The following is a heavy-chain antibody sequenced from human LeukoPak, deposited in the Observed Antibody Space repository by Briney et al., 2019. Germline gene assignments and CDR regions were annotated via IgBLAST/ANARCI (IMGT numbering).Heavy chain of an antibody. D-gene: IGHD5-18*01. J-gene: IGHJ4*02. CDR3: ARVGYSYGCDY. Sequence: PGGSLRLSCGASGFTFSTYTMNRVRQAPGKGLEWVSSISSSSSYIFYADSVKGRFTISRDNAKNSLYLQMNSLRAEDTALYYCARVGYSYGCDYWGQGTLVTASS. CDR2: ISSSSSYI. V-gene: IGHV3-21*01. CDR1: GFTFSTYT.